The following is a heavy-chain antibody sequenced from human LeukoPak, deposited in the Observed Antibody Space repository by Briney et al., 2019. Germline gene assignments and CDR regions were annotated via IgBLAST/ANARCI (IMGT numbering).Heavy chain of an antibody. CDR3: ASRPRVTIFGVGDFFDY. Sequence: SVKVSCKASGGTFSSYAISWVRQAPGQGLEWMGGIIPIFGTANYAQKFQGRVTITADESTSAAYMELSSLRSEDTAVYYCASRPRVTIFGVGDFFDYWGQGTLVTVSS. V-gene: IGHV1-69*01. D-gene: IGHD3-3*01. CDR2: IIPIFGTA. CDR1: GGTFSSYA. J-gene: IGHJ4*02.